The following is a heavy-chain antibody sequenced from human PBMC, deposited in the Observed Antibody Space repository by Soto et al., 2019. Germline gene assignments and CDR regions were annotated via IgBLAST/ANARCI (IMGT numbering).Heavy chain of an antibody. V-gene: IGHV1-69*01. CDR2: IIPIFGTA. Sequence: QVQLVQSGAEVKKPGSSVKVSCKASGGTFSSYAISWVRQAPGQGLEWMGGIIPIFGTANYAQKFQGRVTITADESTSTAYMERSSLRSEDTAVYYCAGDISYGHLYYYGMDVWGQGTTVTVSS. CDR3: AGDISYGHLYYYGMDV. CDR1: GGTFSSYA. J-gene: IGHJ6*02. D-gene: IGHD5-18*01.